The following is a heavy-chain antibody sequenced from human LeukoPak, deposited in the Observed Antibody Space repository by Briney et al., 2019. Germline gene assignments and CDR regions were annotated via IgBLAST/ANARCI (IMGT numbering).Heavy chain of an antibody. J-gene: IGHJ4*02. Sequence: ASVKVSCKASGHTFTGYHMHWVRQAPGQGLEWMGWINPNSGVTKYAQKFQGRVTMTRDTSISTAYMQLSRLRSDDTAVYYCAREVGEGFDYWGQGTLVTVSS. D-gene: IGHD4-17*01. CDR2: INPNSGVT. CDR3: AREVGEGFDY. V-gene: IGHV1-2*02. CDR1: GHTFTGYH.